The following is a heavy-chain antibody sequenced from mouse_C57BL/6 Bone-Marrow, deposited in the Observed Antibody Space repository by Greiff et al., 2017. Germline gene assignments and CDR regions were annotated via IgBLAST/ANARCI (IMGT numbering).Heavy chain of an antibody. CDR2: IDPSDSYT. J-gene: IGHJ1*03. CDR3: AREGPFYYYGSNWYFDV. Sequence: VQLQQPGAELVKPGASVKLSCKASGYTFTSYWMQWVKQRPGQGLEWIGEIDPSDSYTNHNQKFKGKATLTVDTSSSTAYMQLISLTSEHSAVYYCAREGPFYYYGSNWYFDVWGTGTTVTVSS. CDR1: GYTFTSYW. D-gene: IGHD1-1*01. V-gene: IGHV1-50*01.